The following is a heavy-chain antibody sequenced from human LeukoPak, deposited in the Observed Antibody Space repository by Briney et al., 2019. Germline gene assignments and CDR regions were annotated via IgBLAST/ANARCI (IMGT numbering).Heavy chain of an antibody. V-gene: IGHV1-18*01. J-gene: IGHJ6*03. Sequence: GASVKVSCKASGYTFTSYGISWVRQAPGQGLEWMGWISAYNGNTNYAQKLQGRVTMTTDTSTSTAYMELRSLRSDDTAVYYCARVVVVVPAAMTQAYYYYYYMDVGGKGTTVTVSS. CDR3: ARVVVVVPAAMTQAYYYYYYMDV. CDR1: GYTFTSYG. CDR2: ISAYNGNT. D-gene: IGHD2-2*01.